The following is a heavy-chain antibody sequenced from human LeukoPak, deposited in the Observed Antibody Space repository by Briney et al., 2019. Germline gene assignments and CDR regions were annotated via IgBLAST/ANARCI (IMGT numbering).Heavy chain of an antibody. CDR2: IYYSGST. CDR1: GGSISSGDYY. V-gene: IGHV4-31*03. J-gene: IGHJ3*02. Sequence: PSETLSLTCTVSGGSISSGDYYWSWIRQHPGKGLEWIGYIYYSGSTYYNPSLKSRVTISVDTSKNQFSLKLSSVTAADTAVYYCARDRRRRNPTDAFDIWGQGTMVTVSS. CDR3: ARDRRRRNPTDAFDI.